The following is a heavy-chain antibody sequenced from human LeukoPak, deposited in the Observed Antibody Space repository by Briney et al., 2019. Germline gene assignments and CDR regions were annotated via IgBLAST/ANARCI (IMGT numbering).Heavy chain of an antibody. CDR1: GFTFSSYG. CDR2: LSGTGGST. CDR3: AKVAYNWNDLAGFAFDI. V-gene: IGHV3-23*01. J-gene: IGHJ3*02. Sequence: PGGTLRLSCAASGFTFSSYGMSWVRQAPGKGLEWVSALSGTGGSTYYADSVMGRFTISRDNSKNTLYLQMNSLRAEDTAVYYCAKVAYNWNDLAGFAFDIWGQGTMVTVSS. D-gene: IGHD1-20*01.